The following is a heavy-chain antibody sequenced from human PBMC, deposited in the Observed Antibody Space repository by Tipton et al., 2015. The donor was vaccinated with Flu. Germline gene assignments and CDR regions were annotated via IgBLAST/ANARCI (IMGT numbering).Heavy chain of an antibody. V-gene: IGHV4-39*07. CDR1: GGSMGNSSYY. CDR2: IYYSGST. D-gene: IGHD3/OR15-3a*01. CDR3: ARLEAYYDSLTGHCRPGPVGDY. Sequence: TLSLTCSVSGGSMGNSSYYWGWIRQPPGKGLEWIGSIYYSGSTFYNPSLKSRVTISVDTFKNQFSLRLRSVTAADAAVYYCARLEAYYDSLTGHCRPGPVGDYWGQGVLVIVSS. J-gene: IGHJ4*02.